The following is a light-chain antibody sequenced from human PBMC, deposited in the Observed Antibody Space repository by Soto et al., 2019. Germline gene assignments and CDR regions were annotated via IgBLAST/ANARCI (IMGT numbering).Light chain of an antibody. CDR1: SSDVGTYNY. CDR3: SSYAGSNNYV. CDR2: EVT. J-gene: IGLJ1*01. V-gene: IGLV2-8*01. Sequence: QSALTQPPSASGSPGQSVTISCTGTSSDVGTYNYVSWYQQHPGKAPKLMIYEVTKRPSGVPDRFSGSRSGNTASLTVSGLPGEDEADYYCSSYAGSNNYVFGTGTKLTVL.